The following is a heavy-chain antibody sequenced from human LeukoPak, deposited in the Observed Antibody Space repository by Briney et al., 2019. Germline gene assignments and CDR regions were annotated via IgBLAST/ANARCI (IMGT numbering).Heavy chain of an antibody. J-gene: IGHJ6*03. V-gene: IGHV4-34*01. CDR1: GGSFSDYS. CDR3: ARDGIAVFGVITGNYYYMDV. CDR2: VSHGGTT. Sequence: PSETLSLTCTVYGGSFSDYSWSWIRQPPGKGLEWIGEVSHGGTTNYNPSLESRVTRSIDTSNSQFSLNLKSVTAADSGVYYCARDGIAVFGVITGNYYYMDVWGKGTTVTVSS. D-gene: IGHD3-3*01.